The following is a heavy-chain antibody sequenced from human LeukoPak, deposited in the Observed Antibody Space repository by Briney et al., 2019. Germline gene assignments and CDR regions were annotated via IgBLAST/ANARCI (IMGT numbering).Heavy chain of an antibody. CDR3: ARERGIPYPSDY. J-gene: IGHJ4*02. D-gene: IGHD2-2*02. CDR2: ISTYSGNT. CDR1: GYTFTSYG. Sequence: ASVKVSCKASGYTFTSYGISWVRQAPGQGLEWMGWISTYSGNTNYAQKLQGRVTMTTDTSTSTAYMELRSLRSDDTAVYYCARERGIPYPSDYWGQGTLVTVSS. V-gene: IGHV1-18*01.